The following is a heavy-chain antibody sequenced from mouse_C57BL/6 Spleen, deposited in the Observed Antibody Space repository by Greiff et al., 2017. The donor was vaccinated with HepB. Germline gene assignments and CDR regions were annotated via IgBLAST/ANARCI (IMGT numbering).Heavy chain of an antibody. CDR2: INPNNGGT. Sequence: EVQLQQSGPELVKPGASVKIPCKASGYTFTDYNMDWVKQSHGKSLEWIGDINPNNGGTIYNQKFKGKATLTVYKSSSTAYMELRSLTSEDTAVYYCARGIYDGYRYAMDYWGQGTSVTVSS. CDR3: ARGIYDGYRYAMDY. CDR1: GYTFTDYN. V-gene: IGHV1-18*01. D-gene: IGHD2-3*01. J-gene: IGHJ4*01.